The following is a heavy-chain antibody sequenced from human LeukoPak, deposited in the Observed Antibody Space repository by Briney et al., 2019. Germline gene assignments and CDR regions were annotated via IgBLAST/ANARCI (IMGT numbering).Heavy chain of an antibody. V-gene: IGHV1-69*02. CDR1: GGTFSTYT. CDR2: IIPILGIT. Sequence: SVKVSCKASGGTFSTYTINWVRQAPGQGLEWMGRIIPILGITKYAQKFQGRVTITADKSTSTAYMELSSLRSEDTAVYYRARGGGDVDAFDIWGQGTMVTVSS. D-gene: IGHD4-17*01. CDR3: ARGGGDVDAFDI. J-gene: IGHJ3*02.